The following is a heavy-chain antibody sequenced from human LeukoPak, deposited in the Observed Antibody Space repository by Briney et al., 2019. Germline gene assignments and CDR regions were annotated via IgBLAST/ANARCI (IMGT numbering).Heavy chain of an antibody. CDR1: GYTLTELS. Sequence: ASVKVSCKVSGYTLTELSMHWVQQAPGKGLEWMGGFDPEDGETIYAQKFQGRVTMTEDTSTDTAYMELSSLRSEDTAVYYCATDLQYQLPEGTAIDYWGQGTLVTVSS. J-gene: IGHJ4*02. D-gene: IGHD2-2*01. CDR2: FDPEDGET. CDR3: ATDLQYQLPEGTAIDY. V-gene: IGHV1-24*01.